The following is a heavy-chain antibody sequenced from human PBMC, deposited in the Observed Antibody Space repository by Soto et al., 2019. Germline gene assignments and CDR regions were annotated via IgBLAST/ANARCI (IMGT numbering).Heavy chain of an antibody. D-gene: IGHD2-15*01. CDR3: AREGWPLLQSGMDV. V-gene: IGHV3-48*02. J-gene: IGHJ6*02. Sequence: EVQLVESGGGLIQRGGSLRLSCAASGFTFGHYSMNWVRQAPGKGPEWVSYISSDNRTINYADSVKGRFIITRDNVKKSLYLQMHSLRDEDAAVYYCAREGWPLLQSGMDVWGQGTTVTVSS. CDR2: ISSDNRTI. CDR1: GFTFGHYS.